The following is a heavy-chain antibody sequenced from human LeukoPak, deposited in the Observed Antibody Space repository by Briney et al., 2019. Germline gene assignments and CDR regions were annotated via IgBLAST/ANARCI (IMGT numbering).Heavy chain of an antibody. CDR2: IWYDGSNN. J-gene: IGHJ4*02. D-gene: IGHD1-26*01. CDR3: ARETSSHYDY. Sequence: GGSLRLSCAASGFTFSSYGMHWVRQAPGKGLEWVAVIWYDGSNNYYADSVKGRFTISRDNSKNTLYLQMNSLRAEDTVVYYCARETSSHYDYWGQGTLVTVSS. CDR1: GFTFSSYG. V-gene: IGHV3-33*01.